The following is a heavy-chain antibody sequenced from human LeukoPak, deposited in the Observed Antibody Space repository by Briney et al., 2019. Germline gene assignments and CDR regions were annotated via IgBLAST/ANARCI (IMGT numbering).Heavy chain of an antibody. V-gene: IGHV3-23*01. CDR1: GFTFSSYA. Sequence: GGSLRLSCAASGFTFSSYAMSWVRQAPGKGLEWVLAISGSGGSTYYADSVKGRFTISRDNSKNTLYLQMNSLRAEDTAVYYCAKGRSSGWYYFDYWGQGTLVTVSS. J-gene: IGHJ4*02. CDR2: ISGSGGST. CDR3: AKGRSSGWYYFDY. D-gene: IGHD6-19*01.